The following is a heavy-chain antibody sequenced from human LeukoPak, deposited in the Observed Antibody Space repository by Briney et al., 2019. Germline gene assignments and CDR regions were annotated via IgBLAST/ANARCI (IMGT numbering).Heavy chain of an antibody. J-gene: IGHJ4*02. CDR3: ATPLTAAAGTE. D-gene: IGHD6-13*01. Sequence: GASVKVSCKASGGTFISYAISWVRQAPGQGLEWMGGIIPIFGTANYAQKFQGRVTITADKSTSTAYMELSSLRSEDTAVYYCATPLTAAAGTEWGQGTLATVSS. CDR1: GGTFISYA. V-gene: IGHV1-69*06. CDR2: IIPIFGTA.